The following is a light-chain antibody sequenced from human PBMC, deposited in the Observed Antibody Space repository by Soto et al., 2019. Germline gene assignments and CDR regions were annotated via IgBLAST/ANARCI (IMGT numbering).Light chain of an antibody. CDR2: DVN. CDR1: SSDIGADNF. J-gene: IGLJ2*01. V-gene: IGLV2-14*03. CDR3: TSWTTSTTMI. Sequence: QSVLTQPASVSGSPGQSIAISCTGTSSDIGADNFVSWYQQHPGKAPKLLLYDVNIRPSGVSHRFSGSKSGNTASLTISGLQAEDEADYYCTSWTTSTTMIFGGGTKLTVL.